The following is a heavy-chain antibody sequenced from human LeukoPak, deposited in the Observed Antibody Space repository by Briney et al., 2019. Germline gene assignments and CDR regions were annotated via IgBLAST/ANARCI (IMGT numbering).Heavy chain of an antibody. V-gene: IGHV1-69*13. Sequence: ASVKVSCKTSGGTFSNYGIGWVRQAPGQGLEWMGGIIPISGTVNYAQNLQGRVTFTADESTTTTYMELSSLRSDDTAVYYCARDLATVKERYFDSWGQGKQVTVSS. CDR1: GGTFSNYG. D-gene: IGHD5-24*01. CDR2: IIPISGTV. J-gene: IGHJ4*02. CDR3: ARDLATVKERYFDS.